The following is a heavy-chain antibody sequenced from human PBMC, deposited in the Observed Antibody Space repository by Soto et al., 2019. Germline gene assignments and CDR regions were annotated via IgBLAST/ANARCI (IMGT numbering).Heavy chain of an antibody. J-gene: IGHJ6*02. CDR2: ISTYNGNT. CDR1: GYDFTSSG. V-gene: IGHV1-18*01. D-gene: IGHD5-18*01. CDR3: ARDPGYNYAYYGMDV. Sequence: GASVKVSCKTSGYDFTSSGISWVRQAPGQGLEWMGWISTYNGNTNYAQKFQGRVTMTTETSTSTAIMELRSLRSDDTTVYYCARDPGYNYAYYGMDVWGQGTTVTVSS.